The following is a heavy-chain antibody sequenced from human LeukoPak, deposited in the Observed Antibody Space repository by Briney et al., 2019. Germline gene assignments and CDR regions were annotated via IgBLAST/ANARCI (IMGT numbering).Heavy chain of an antibody. V-gene: IGHV4-39*07. CDR1: GGSISSSYY. Sequence: PSETLSLTCTVSGGSISSSYYWGWIRQPPGKGLEWIGNKYYRGSTYYNPSLKSRVTISVDTSKNQFSLNLTSVTAADMAVYYCARIAGGLYFYYYYMDVWGKGTTVTVSS. CDR3: ARIAGGLYFYYYYMDV. D-gene: IGHD3-16*01. CDR2: KYYRGST. J-gene: IGHJ6*03.